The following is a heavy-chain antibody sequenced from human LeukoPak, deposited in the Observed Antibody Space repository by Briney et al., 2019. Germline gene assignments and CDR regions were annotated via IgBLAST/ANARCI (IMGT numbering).Heavy chain of an antibody. CDR1: GFSFSNYV. V-gene: IGHV3-23*01. CDR3: AKTLSGTYRSRFFDY. Sequence: GGSLRLSCEVSGFSFSNYVMSWVRQAPGKGLEWVSGIRGGGDGTYYADSVKGRFTISRDNSKSTLYLQVNSLRADDTAVYFCAKTLSGTYRSRFFDYWGQGILVTVSS. CDR2: IRGGGDGT. J-gene: IGHJ4*02. D-gene: IGHD1-26*01.